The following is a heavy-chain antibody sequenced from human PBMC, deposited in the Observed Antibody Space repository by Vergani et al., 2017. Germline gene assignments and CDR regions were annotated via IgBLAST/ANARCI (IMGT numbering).Heavy chain of an antibody. CDR3: AVEIYDYGGSRDFDY. CDR2: IRSKTYGATT. J-gene: IGHJ4*02. Sequence: EVQLVESGGDLVQPGRSLRLSCQTSGFNFGEYGVNWVRQAPGKGLEWIGFIRSKTYGATTEYAASVRGRFTISRDDSKGIAYLQMSSLKKEDTAVYRCAVEIYDYGGSRDFDYWGQGTLVVVSS. D-gene: IGHD4-23*01. V-gene: IGHV3-49*04. CDR1: GFNFGEYG.